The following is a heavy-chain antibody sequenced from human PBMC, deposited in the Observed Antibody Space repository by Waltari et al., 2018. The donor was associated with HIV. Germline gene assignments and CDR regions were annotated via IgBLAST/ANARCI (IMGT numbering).Heavy chain of an antibody. CDR2: IYHSGST. Sequence: QVQLQESGPGLVKPSETLSLTCAVSGYSLSSGYYWGWIRQPPGTGLEWIGSIYHSGSTYYNPSLKSRVTISVDTSKNQFSLKLSSVTAADTAVYYCARESRYCSSTSCLNWFDPWGQGTLVTVSS. CDR1: GYSLSSGYY. CDR3: ARESRYCSSTSCLNWFDP. J-gene: IGHJ5*02. D-gene: IGHD2-2*01. V-gene: IGHV4-38-2*02.